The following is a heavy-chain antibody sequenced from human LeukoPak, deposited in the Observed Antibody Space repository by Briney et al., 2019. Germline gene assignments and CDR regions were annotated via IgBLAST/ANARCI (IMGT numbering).Heavy chain of an antibody. Sequence: PGGSLRLSCAASGFTFSSYAMSWVRQAPGKGLEWVSAISGSGGSTYYADSVKGRFTISRDNAKNSLYLQMNSLRAEDTALYYCAKDTGYSSSPGPFDYWGQGTLVTVSS. V-gene: IGHV3-23*01. CDR1: GFTFSSYA. CDR3: AKDTGYSSSPGPFDY. J-gene: IGHJ4*02. D-gene: IGHD6-6*01. CDR2: ISGSGGST.